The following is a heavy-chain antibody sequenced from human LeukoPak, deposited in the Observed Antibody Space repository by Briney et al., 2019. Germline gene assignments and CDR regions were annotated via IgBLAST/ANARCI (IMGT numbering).Heavy chain of an antibody. D-gene: IGHD3-10*01. V-gene: IGHV4-39*07. CDR3: ARLLFQSRDGLLRKGSRRPNYFDY. J-gene: IGHJ4*02. CDR1: GGFISSGNYY. Sequence: SETLSLTCTVSGGFISSGNYYWGWIRQPPGKGLGWIGSIYYSGSTYYNPSLKSRVTISVDTSKNQFSLKLSSVTAADTAVYYCARLLFQSRDGLLRKGSRRPNYFDYWGQGTLVTVSS. CDR2: IYYSGST.